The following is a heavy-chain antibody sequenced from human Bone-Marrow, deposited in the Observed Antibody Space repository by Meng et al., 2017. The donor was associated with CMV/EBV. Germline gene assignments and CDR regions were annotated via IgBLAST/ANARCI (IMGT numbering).Heavy chain of an antibody. V-gene: IGHV3-30*02. CDR2: IWYDGSNK. D-gene: IGHD3-22*01. J-gene: IGHJ6*02. CDR1: GFTFSSYG. Sequence: GGSLRLSCAASGFTFSSYGMHWVRQAPGKGLEWVAVIWYDGSNKYYADSVKGRFTISRDNSKNTLYLQMNSLRAEDTAVYYCAKMHYDSSGYYKSGYYYYYGKDVWGQGTTVTVSS. CDR3: AKMHYDSSGYYKSGYYYYYGKDV.